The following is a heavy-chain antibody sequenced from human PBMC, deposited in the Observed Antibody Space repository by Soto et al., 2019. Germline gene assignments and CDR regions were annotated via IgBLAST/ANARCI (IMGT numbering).Heavy chain of an antibody. D-gene: IGHD4-17*01. V-gene: IGHV4-59*08. CDR2: IYYSGST. CDR1: GGSISSYY. Sequence: SETLSLTCTVSGGSISSYYWSWIRQPPGKGLEWIGYIYYSGSTNYNPSLKSRVTISVDTSKNQFSLKLSSVTAADTAVYYCARGLYGDRTISHYYYYMDVWGKGTTVTVSS. J-gene: IGHJ6*03. CDR3: ARGLYGDRTISHYYYYMDV.